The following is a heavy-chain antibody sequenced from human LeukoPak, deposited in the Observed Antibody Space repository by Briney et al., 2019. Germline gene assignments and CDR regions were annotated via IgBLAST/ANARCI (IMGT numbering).Heavy chain of an antibody. V-gene: IGHV4-34*01. Sequence: TPSETLSLTCAVYGGSFSGYYWSWIRQPPGKGLEWIGEINHSGSTNYNPSLKSRVTISVDTSKNQFSLKLSSVTAADTAVYYCARGRYDFWSGFTVAFDYWGRGTLVTVSS. CDR1: GGSFSGYY. D-gene: IGHD3-3*01. CDR2: INHSGST. CDR3: ARGRYDFWSGFTVAFDY. J-gene: IGHJ4*02.